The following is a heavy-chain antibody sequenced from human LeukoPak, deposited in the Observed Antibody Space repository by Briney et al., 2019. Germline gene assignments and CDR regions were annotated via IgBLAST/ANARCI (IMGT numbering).Heavy chain of an antibody. D-gene: IGHD3-22*01. J-gene: IGHJ4*02. V-gene: IGHV4-4*07. CDR3: ARDISYDSSGYSDY. CDR1: GGSSSSYY. CDR2: IYTSGST. Sequence: SETLSLTCTGSGGSSSSYYWSWIRQPAGKGLEWIGRIYTSGSTNYNPSLKSRVTMSVDTSKNQFSLKLSSVTAADTAVYYCARDISYDSSGYSDYWGQGTLVTVSS.